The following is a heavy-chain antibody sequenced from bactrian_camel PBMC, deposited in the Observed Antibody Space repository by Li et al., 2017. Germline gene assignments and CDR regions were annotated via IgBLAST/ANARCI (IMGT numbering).Heavy chain of an antibody. CDR2: INSGGGTT. D-gene: IGHD6*01. V-gene: IGHV3S31*01. CDR1: GFTFNTYA. J-gene: IGHJ4*01. Sequence: VQLVESGGGLVQPGGSLRLACAASGFTFNTYAMSWVRQAPGKGLEGLEWVSTINSGGGTTYYADSVSGRFTISRDNAKNTLYLQMNSLKTDDTGVYYCATANPFGGSWYFRYWGQGTQVTVS. CDR3: ATANPFGGSWYFRY.